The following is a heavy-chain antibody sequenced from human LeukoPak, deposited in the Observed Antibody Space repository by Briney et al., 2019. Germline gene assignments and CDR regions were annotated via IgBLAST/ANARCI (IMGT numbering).Heavy chain of an antibody. Sequence: SETLSLTCTVSGGSISSYYWSWIRQPPGKGLEWIGYIYYSGSTNYNPSLKSRVTISVDTSKNQFSLKLSSVTAADTAVYYCATLSSSYDAFDIWGQGTMVTVSS. D-gene: IGHD6-6*01. CDR2: IYYSGST. CDR1: GGSISSYY. J-gene: IGHJ3*02. V-gene: IGHV4-59*01. CDR3: ATLSSSYDAFDI.